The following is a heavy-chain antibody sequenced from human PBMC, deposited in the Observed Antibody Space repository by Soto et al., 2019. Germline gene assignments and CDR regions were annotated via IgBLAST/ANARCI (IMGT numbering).Heavy chain of an antibody. CDR3: ARDRVGATPFFGYFDY. V-gene: IGHV3-33*01. CDR1: ALIFIGHG. J-gene: IGHJ4*02. Sequence: GGSLRLSCAASALIFIGHGMHWVRQAPGKGLEWLAVTRLDDSNKHYADSVKGRFTISRDNSKNTLFLEMNSLRADDTAVYYCARDRVGATPFFGYFDYWGQGALVTVSS. D-gene: IGHD1-26*01. CDR2: TRLDDSNK.